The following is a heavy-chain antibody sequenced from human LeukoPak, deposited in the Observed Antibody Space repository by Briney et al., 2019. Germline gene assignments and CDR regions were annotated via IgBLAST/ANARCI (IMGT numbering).Heavy chain of an antibody. CDR3: ARGQPRGYSYGWAQLVAAADY. D-gene: IGHD5-18*01. CDR1: GGTFSSYA. CDR2: IIPIFGTA. V-gene: IGHV1-69*13. J-gene: IGHJ4*02. Sequence: VASVKVSCKASGGTFSSYAISWVRQALGQGLEWMGGIIPIFGTANYAQKFQGRVTITADESTSTAYMELSSLRSEDTAVYYCARGQPRGYSYGWAQLVAAADYWGQGTLVTVSS.